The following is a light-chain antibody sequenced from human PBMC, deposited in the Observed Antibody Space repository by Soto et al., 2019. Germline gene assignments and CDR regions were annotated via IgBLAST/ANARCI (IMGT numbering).Light chain of an antibody. CDR3: QQYYSTLPAT. Sequence: DIVMTQITESLDLSVCEECTINCTPNHSDIYSSNNKNYLAWYQQKPGQPPKLLIYWASTRESGVPDRFSGCGSGTDYTLNISSLQAADEAVYYCQQYYSTLPATFARGTKVDIK. J-gene: IGKJ1*01. CDR1: HSDIYSSNNKNY. V-gene: IGKV4-1*01. CDR2: WAS.